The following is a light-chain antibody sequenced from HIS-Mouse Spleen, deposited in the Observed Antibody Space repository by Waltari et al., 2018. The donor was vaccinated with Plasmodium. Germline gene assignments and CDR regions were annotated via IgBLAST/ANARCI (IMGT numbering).Light chain of an antibody. J-gene: IGLJ3*02. CDR2: EDS. V-gene: IGLV3-10*01. CDR3: YSTDSSGNHRV. CDR1: ALPKKS. Sequence: SYELTQPPSVSVSPGQTARITCSGDALPKKSAYWYQQKSGQAPVMVISEDSQRPAGLPERFSGSSSGTMATLTIRGAQVEDEAYYYCYSTDSSGNHRVFGGGTKLTVL.